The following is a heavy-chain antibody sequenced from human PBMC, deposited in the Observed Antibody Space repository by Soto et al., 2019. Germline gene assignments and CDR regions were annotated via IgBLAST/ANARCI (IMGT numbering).Heavy chain of an antibody. Sequence: PSETLSLTCTVSGGSISSYYWSWIRQPPGKGLEWIGYIYYSGSTNYNPSLKSRVTISVDTSKNQFSLKLSSVTAADTAVYYCARESYYDILTGTNYFDYWGQGTLVTVSS. CDR1: GGSISSYY. J-gene: IGHJ4*02. CDR2: IYYSGST. D-gene: IGHD3-9*01. CDR3: ARESYYDILTGTNYFDY. V-gene: IGHV4-59*01.